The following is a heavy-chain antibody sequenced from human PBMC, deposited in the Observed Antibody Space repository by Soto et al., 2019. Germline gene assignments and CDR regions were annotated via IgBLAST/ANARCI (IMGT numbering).Heavy chain of an antibody. CDR2: IYYSGST. D-gene: IGHD1-26*01. V-gene: IGHV4-30-4*01. J-gene: IGHJ4*02. CDR1: GGSISSGDYH. CDR3: AREGGIVGATTVEY. Sequence: SETLSLTCTVSGGSISSGDYHWSWIRQPPGKGLEWIGYIYYSGSTYYNPSLKSRVTISVDTSKNQFSLKLSSVTAADTAVYYCAREGGIVGATTVEYWGQGTLVTVSS.